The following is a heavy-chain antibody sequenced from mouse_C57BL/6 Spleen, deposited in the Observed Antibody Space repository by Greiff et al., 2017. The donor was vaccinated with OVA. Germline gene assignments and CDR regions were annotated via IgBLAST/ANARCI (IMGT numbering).Heavy chain of an antibody. CDR3: ARREAYGSSLYYYAMDY. CDR2: INPSSGYT. Sequence: VQPPESGAEPARPGASGEMFRKASWYTFTSQPIPRVKQEAGPGLEWIGYINPSSGYTKYNQKFKDKATLTADKSSSTAYMQLSSLTSEDSAVYYCARREAYGSSLYYYAMDYWGQGTSVTVSS. V-gene: IGHV1-4*01. D-gene: IGHD1-1*01. J-gene: IGHJ4*01. CDR1: WYTFTSQP.